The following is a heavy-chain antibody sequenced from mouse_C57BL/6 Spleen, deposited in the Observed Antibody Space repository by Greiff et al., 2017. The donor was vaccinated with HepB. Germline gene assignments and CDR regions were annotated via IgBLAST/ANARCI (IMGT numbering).Heavy chain of an antibody. J-gene: IGHJ1*03. CDR1: GYTFTSYW. CDR3: ARQNSKYFEGWYFDD. D-gene: IGHD2-5*01. Sequence: QVQLQQSGAELAKPGASVKLSCKASGYTFTSYWMHWVKQRPGQGLEWIGNINPSNSDTHYNQKFKDKATLTADKSSSTAYMQLSSLTSEDSAVYYCARQNSKYFEGWYFDDWGTGTTVTVSS. CDR2: INPSNSDT. V-gene: IGHV1-7*01.